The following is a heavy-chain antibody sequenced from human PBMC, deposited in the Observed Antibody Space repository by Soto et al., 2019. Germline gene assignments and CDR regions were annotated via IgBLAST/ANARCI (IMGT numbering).Heavy chain of an antibody. D-gene: IGHD4-4*01. CDR3: ARGLEGMVTTLEYYFDY. CDR1: GGSISSGGYY. CDR2: IYYSGST. Sequence: QVQLQESGPGLVKPSQTLSLTCTVSGGSISSGGYYWSWIRQHPGKGLEWIGYIYYSGSTYYNPSLTSRVTISVDTAKNQFSLKLSSVTAADTAVYYCARGLEGMVTTLEYYFDYWGQGNLVTVSS. V-gene: IGHV4-31*03. J-gene: IGHJ4*02.